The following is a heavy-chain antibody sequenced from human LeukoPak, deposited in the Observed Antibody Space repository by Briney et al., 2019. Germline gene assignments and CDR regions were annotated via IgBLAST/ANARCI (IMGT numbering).Heavy chain of an antibody. J-gene: IGHJ3*02. CDR2: IYPGDSDT. Sequence: GESLKISCKGSGYSFTSYWIGWVRQMPGKGLEWMGIIYPGDSDTKYSPSFQGQVTISADKSISTAYLQWSSLKASDTAMYYCARRPVEMATIAAAFDIWRQGTMVTVSS. CDR1: GYSFTSYW. D-gene: IGHD5-24*01. V-gene: IGHV5-51*01. CDR3: ARRPVEMATIAAAFDI.